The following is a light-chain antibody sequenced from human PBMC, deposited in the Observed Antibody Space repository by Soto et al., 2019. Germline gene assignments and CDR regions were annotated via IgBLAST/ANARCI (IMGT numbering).Light chain of an antibody. CDR3: QQYYSYPLT. V-gene: IGKV1-16*01. J-gene: IGKJ4*01. CDR1: QDVSHY. CDR2: SAS. Sequence: DMQMTQSPSSLSASVGDRVTITCRASQDVSHYLAWFQQKPGEAPKSLIFSASSLESGVPSRFSGSESATDFTLTISSLRPEDFEIYYCQQYYSYPLTFGGGTKVEV.